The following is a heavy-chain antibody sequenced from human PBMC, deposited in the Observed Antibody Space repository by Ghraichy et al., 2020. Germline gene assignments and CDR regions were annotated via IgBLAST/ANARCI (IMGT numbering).Heavy chain of an antibody. CDR3: TRDGSGSYYDGFYFDY. D-gene: IGHD1-26*01. V-gene: IGHV3-49*04. CDR1: GFSFGDYA. Sequence: GGSLRLSCKTSGFSFGDYAMSWVRQAPGKGLEWVGFIRSKAYGGTTEYVASVKGRFTISRDDSRSIAHLQMNSLKTDDTAVYYCTRDGSGSYYDGFYFDYWGQGTLVTVSS. J-gene: IGHJ4*02. CDR2: IRSKAYGGTT.